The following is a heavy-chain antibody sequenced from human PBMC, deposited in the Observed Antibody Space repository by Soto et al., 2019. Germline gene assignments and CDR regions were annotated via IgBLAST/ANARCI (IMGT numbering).Heavy chain of an antibody. J-gene: IGHJ4*02. CDR3: ARGQAFWTGYYRMPYYFDY. V-gene: IGHV4-61*01. CDR2: LYYSGST. CDR1: GGSVSSGSYY. Sequence: SETLSLTCTVSGGSVSSGSYYWSWIRQPPGKGLEYIGYLYYSGSTNYNPSLKSRVTISVDTPKNQFSLKLTSVTAADTAIYYCARGQAFWTGYYRMPYYFDYWGQGTLVTVSS. D-gene: IGHD3-3*01.